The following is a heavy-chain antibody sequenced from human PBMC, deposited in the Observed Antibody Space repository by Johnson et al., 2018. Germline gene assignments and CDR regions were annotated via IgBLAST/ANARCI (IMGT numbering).Heavy chain of an antibody. CDR1: GFTFSTYG. Sequence: QVQLVQSGGGVVQPGRSLRLSCAASGFTFSTYGMHWVRQAPGKGLEWVAVISYAGSNKYYADSVKGRVTISRDNSKNTLYLQRNSRRAEDTAVYYWAKNRFDAEAAIVAEYFQHWGQGTLVTVSS. D-gene: IGHD2-2*01. CDR2: ISYAGSNK. J-gene: IGHJ1*01. V-gene: IGHV3-30*18. CDR3: AKNRFDAEAAIVAEYFQH.